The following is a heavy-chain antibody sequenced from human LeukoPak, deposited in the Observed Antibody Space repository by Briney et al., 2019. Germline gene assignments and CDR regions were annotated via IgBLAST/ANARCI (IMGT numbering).Heavy chain of an antibody. CDR1: GFTFSSYA. V-gene: IGHV3-23*01. CDR2: ISGSGGST. J-gene: IGHJ6*02. CDR3: ARDWSYAMEV. Sequence: GGSLRLSCAASGFTFSSYAMSWVRQAPGKGLEWVSAISGSGGSTYYADSVKGRFTISRDNSMNTLYLQMDSLRAEDTAVYYCARDWSYAMEVWGQGTTVTVSS.